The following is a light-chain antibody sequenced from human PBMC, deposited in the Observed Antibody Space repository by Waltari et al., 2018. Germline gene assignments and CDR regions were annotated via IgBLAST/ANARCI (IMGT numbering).Light chain of an antibody. CDR2: RDN. Sequence: QSVLTQPPPVSGAPGQRVTISCTGSNSNIGARHDVHWYQQVPGEAPRLLIYRDNNRPPGVPDRFSGSKSGTSASLAITGLQPEDEADYYCQSYDSSLSGVLFGGGTKLTVL. CDR1: NSNIGARHD. CDR3: QSYDSSLSGVL. J-gene: IGLJ3*02. V-gene: IGLV1-40*01.